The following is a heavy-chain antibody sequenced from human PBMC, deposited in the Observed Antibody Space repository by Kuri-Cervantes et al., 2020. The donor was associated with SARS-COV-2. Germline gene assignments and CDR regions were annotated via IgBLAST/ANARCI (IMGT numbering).Heavy chain of an antibody. J-gene: IGHJ3*02. Sequence: ASVKVSCKASGYTFTGYYMHWVRQASGQGLEWMGWINPNSGGTNYAQKFQGWVTMTRDTSISTVYMELSRLRSDDTAVYYCARSTLFRRLVVISQGGAFDIWGQGTMVTVSS. V-gene: IGHV1-2*04. CDR1: GYTFTGYY. D-gene: IGHD3-22*01. CDR2: INPNSGGT. CDR3: ARSTLFRRLVVISQGGAFDI.